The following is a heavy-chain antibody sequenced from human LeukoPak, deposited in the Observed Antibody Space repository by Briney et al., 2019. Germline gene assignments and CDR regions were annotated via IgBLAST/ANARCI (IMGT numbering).Heavy chain of an antibody. CDR1: GYTLTSYA. CDR2: INTNTGNP. J-gene: IGHJ4*02. Sequence: ASVKVSCKASGYTLTSYAMNWVRQAPGQGLEWMGWINTNTGNPTYAQGFTGRFVFSLDTSVSTAYLQISSLKAEDTAVYYCARVRRITMVRGSNPYYFDYWGQGTLVTVSS. V-gene: IGHV7-4-1*02. D-gene: IGHD3-10*01. CDR3: ARVRRITMVRGSNPYYFDY.